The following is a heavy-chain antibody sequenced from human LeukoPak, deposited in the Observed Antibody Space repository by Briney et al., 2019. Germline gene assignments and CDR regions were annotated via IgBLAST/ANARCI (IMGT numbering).Heavy chain of an antibody. Sequence: GGSLRLSCAASGFTFSSSWMKWARQAPGKGLVWVSRINTDGSRTDHADSVKGRFTISRDNAKNTLYLQLNSLRAEDTAVYYCARGGSGYSDYWGQGTLVTVSS. D-gene: IGHD5-18*01. CDR3: ARGGSGYSDY. V-gene: IGHV3-74*01. J-gene: IGHJ4*02. CDR1: GFTFSSSW. CDR2: INTDGSRT.